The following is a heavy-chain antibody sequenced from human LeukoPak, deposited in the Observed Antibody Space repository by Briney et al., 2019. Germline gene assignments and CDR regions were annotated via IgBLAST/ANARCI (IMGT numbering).Heavy chain of an antibody. J-gene: IGHJ4*02. CDR3: ARQSIQLIDY. D-gene: IGHD5-18*01. CDR2: IYYSGST. Sequence: PSETLSLTCTVSGGSISSSSYYWGWIRQPPGKLLEWIGSIYYSGSTYYNPSLKSRVTISVDTSKNQFSLKLSSVTAADTAVYYCARQSIQLIDYWGQGTLVTVSS. V-gene: IGHV4-39*01. CDR1: GGSISSSSYY.